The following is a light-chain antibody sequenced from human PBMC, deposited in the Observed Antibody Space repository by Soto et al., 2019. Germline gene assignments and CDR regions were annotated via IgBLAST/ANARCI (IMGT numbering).Light chain of an antibody. J-gene: IGLJ2*01. V-gene: IGLV4-69*01. CDR2: LNSDGSH. CDR1: SGHSSYA. CDR3: QTWDTGCSVV. Sequence: QPVLTQSPSASASLGASVKLTCTLSSGHSSYAISWHQQQPETGPRYLMKLNSDGSHNKGDGIPDRFSGSSSGAERSLTISSLQSEDEADYYCQTWDTGCSVVFGGGTKLTVL.